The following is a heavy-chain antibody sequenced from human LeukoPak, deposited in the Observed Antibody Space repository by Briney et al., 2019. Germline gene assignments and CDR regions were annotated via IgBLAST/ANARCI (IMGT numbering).Heavy chain of an antibody. Sequence: SVKVSCKASGGTFSSYAISWVRQAPGQGLEWMGGIIPIFGTANYAQKFQGRVTITTDESTSTAYMELSSLRSEDTAVYYCARGLTIFHRFDPWGQGALVTVSS. CDR2: IIPIFGTA. V-gene: IGHV1-69*05. D-gene: IGHD3-3*01. CDR3: ARGLTIFHRFDP. J-gene: IGHJ5*02. CDR1: GGTFSSYA.